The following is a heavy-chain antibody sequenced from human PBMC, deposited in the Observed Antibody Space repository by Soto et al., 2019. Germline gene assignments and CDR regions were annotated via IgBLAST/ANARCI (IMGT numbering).Heavy chain of an antibody. J-gene: IGHJ5*01. D-gene: IGHD5-18*01. V-gene: IGHV3-23*01. CDR2: ISGGGDNT. Sequence: GGSLRLSCAASGFTFSSYAMSWVRQAPGKGLEWVSAISGGGDNTNYADSVKGRFTVSRDNSKNTLYLQMNSLRAEDTAVYYCAKVLYSYGPFDSWGQGTLVTVSS. CDR3: AKVLYSYGPFDS. CDR1: GFTFSSYA.